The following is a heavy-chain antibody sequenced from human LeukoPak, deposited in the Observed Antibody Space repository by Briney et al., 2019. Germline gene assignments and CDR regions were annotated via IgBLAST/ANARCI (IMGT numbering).Heavy chain of an antibody. D-gene: IGHD6-19*01. V-gene: IGHV3-30*18. CDR2: ISYDRSNK. CDR3: AKDKGADGSGWSFDP. J-gene: IGHJ5*02. Sequence: GRSLRLSCAASGFTFNTYGMHWVRQAPGKGLEWVALISYDRSNKYYADSVKGRFTISRDNSKNTLSLQMNSLRAEDTAVYYCAKDKGADGSGWSFDPWGQGTLDTVSS. CDR1: GFTFNTYG.